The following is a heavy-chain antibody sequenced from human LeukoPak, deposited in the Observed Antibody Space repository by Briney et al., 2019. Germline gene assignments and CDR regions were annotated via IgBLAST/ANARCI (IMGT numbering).Heavy chain of an antibody. V-gene: IGHV1-8*01. D-gene: IGHD3-10*01. CDR1: GYTFTSYD. CDR3: ARAFRSFPPFDI. CDR2: MNPNSGNT. Sequence: GASVKVSCKASGYTFTSYDINWVRQATGLGLEWMGWMNPNSGNTGYAQKFQGRVTMTRNTSISTAYMELSSLRSEDTAVYYCARAFRSFPPFDIWGQGTMVTVSS. J-gene: IGHJ3*02.